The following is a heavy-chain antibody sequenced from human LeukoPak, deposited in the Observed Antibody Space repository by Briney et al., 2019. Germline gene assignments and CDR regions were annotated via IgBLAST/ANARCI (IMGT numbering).Heavy chain of an antibody. V-gene: IGHV3-23*01. CDR1: GFTFNDFA. J-gene: IGHJ3*01. CDR3: AKNLGPFDV. CDR2: IGDAGT. D-gene: IGHD3-16*01. Sequence: GGSLRLSCAASGFTFNDFAMTWVRQAPGKGLEWVSSIGDAGTYYADSVKGRLTISRDNPKNMLYLQLNSLRAGDTAMYYCAKNLGPFDVRGQGTMVTVSS.